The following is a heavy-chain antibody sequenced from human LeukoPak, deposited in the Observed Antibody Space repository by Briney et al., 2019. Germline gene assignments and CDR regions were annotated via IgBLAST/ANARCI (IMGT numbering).Heavy chain of an antibody. D-gene: IGHD3-10*01. CDR2: IWFDGTNR. CDR1: GFTFSSYS. Sequence: GGSLRLSCAASGFTFSSYSMNWVRQAPGKGLEWVAFIWFDGTNRYYADSVKGRFTISRDNSKNTLYLQINSLRAEDTAVYYCARDRGSGSYEGYYFDYWGQGTLVTVSS. J-gene: IGHJ4*02. V-gene: IGHV3-33*08. CDR3: ARDRGSGSYEGYYFDY.